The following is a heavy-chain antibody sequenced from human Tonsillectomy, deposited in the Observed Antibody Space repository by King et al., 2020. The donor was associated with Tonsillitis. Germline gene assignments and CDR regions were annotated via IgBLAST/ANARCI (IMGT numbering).Heavy chain of an antibody. CDR2: IYHIEST. Sequence: QLQESGPGLVRPSETLSLTCTVSGGSISSYYWSWIRQPPGKGLEWIGYIYHIESTTYNPSLKSRVTISGDTSKNQFTLQLSSVTAADTAVYYCAREINPFEHYMDVWGKGTTVSVSS. D-gene: IGHD3-9*01. CDR3: AREINPFEHYMDV. CDR1: GGSISSYY. V-gene: IGHV4-59*01. J-gene: IGHJ6*03.